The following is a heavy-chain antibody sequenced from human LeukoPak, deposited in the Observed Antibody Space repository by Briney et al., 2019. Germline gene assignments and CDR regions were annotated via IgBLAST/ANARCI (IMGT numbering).Heavy chain of an antibody. V-gene: IGHV3-23*01. J-gene: IGHJ4*02. CDR3: AREGAGAFDY. CDR2: ISGPGGST. Sequence: GGSLRLSCAASGFTFSSYVMSWVRQPPGEGLEWVSVISGPGGSTYYADSVKGRFTISRDNSKNTLHVQMNSLRAEDTAIYYCAREGAGAFDYWGQGTLVTVSS. CDR1: GFTFSSYV. D-gene: IGHD1-26*01.